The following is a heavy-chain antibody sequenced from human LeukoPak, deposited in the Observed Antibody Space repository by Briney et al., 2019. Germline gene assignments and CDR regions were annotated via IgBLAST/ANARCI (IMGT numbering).Heavy chain of an antibody. CDR1: GFSFSNYA. CDR2: IRVGGET. CDR3: AKANWVSNADAVW. J-gene: IGHJ4*02. Sequence: GGSLRLSCAASGFSFSNYAMSWVRQAPARGPELVSSIRVGGETFYADSVKGRFTLSRDDSRNTVYLQLNNLRVEDTAIYYCAKANWVSNADAVWWGQGTQVTVSS. D-gene: IGHD1-1*01. V-gene: IGHV3-23*01.